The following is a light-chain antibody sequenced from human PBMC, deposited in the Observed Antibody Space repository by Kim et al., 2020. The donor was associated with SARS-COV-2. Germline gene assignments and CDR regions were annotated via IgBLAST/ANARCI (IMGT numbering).Light chain of an antibody. V-gene: IGKV3-20*01. CDR3: QQYGSSPLT. CDR2: GAS. Sequence: TPGERASLSCRASQSVSSSYLAWYQQKPGQAPRLLIYGASSRATGIPDRFSGSGSGTDFTLTISRLEPEDFAVYYCQQYGSSPLTFGGGTKVDIK. CDR1: QSVSSSY. J-gene: IGKJ4*01.